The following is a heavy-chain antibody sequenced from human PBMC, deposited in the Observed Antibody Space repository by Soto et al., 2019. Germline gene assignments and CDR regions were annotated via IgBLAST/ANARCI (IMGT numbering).Heavy chain of an antibody. CDR2: INPNSGGT. CDR1: GYTFTGYH. D-gene: IGHD2-2*01. J-gene: IGHJ3*02. CDR3: ARGKDVVVVPAANNDAFDI. V-gene: IGHV1-2*04. Sequence: ASVKVSCKASGYTFTGYHMHWVRQAPGQGLEWMGWINPNSGGTNYAQKFQGWATSTRDTYISTAYMELSRLRSDDTAVYYCARGKDVVVVPAANNDAFDIWGQGTMVTVSS.